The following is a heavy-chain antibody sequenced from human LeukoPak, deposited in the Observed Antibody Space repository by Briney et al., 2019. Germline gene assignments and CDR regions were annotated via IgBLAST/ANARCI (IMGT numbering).Heavy chain of an antibody. J-gene: IGHJ6*02. D-gene: IGHD3-10*01. V-gene: IGHV3-66*01. Sequence: GGSLRLSCAASGFTFSSYAMSWVRQAPGKGLEWVSVIYSGGSTYYADSVKGRFTISRDNSKNTLYLQMNSLRAEDTAVYYCARGAYGSGSLTFNYYYYYGMDVWGQGTTVTVSS. CDR1: GFTFSSYA. CDR2: IYSGGST. CDR3: ARGAYGSGSLTFNYYYYYGMDV.